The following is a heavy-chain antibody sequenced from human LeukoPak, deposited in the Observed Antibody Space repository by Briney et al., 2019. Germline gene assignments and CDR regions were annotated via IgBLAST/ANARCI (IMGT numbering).Heavy chain of an antibody. CDR1: GYTFTGYY. V-gene: IGHV1-2*02. CDR2: INPNSGDT. D-gene: IGHD1-1*01. CDR3: ARDPGTDAFDI. Sequence: ASVKVSCKASGYTFTGYYMHWVRQAPGQGLEWMGWINPNSGDTNYAQKFQGRVTMTRDTSISTAYMELSRLRSDDTAVYYCARDPGTDAFDIWGQGTMVTVSS. J-gene: IGHJ3*02.